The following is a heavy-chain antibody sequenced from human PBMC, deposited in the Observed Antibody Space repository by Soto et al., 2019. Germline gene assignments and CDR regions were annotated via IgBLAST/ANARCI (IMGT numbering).Heavy chain of an antibody. J-gene: IGHJ3*02. D-gene: IGHD3-3*01. CDR3: ARGHKFLEWLLYFYAFDI. V-gene: IGHV1-8*01. CDR2: MNPNSGNT. CDR1: GYTFTSYD. Sequence: ASVKVSCKASGYTFTSYDINWVRQATGQGLEWMGWMNPNSGNTGYAQKFQGRVTMTRNTSISTAYMELSSLRSEETAVYYCARGHKFLEWLLYFYAFDIWGQGTMVTVSS.